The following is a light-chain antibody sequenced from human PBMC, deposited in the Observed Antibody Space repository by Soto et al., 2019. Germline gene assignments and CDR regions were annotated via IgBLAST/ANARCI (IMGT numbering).Light chain of an antibody. CDR1: KSVSSSY. CDR2: GAS. CDR3: QQYGSSPPYT. J-gene: IGKJ2*01. Sequence: EIVLTQSPGTLSLSPGERATLSCRASKSVSSSYLAWYQQKPGQAPRLLIYGASSRATGIPDRFSGSGSGTDFTLTISRLEPEDFAVYYCQQYGSSPPYTFGQGPSWRSN. V-gene: IGKV3-20*01.